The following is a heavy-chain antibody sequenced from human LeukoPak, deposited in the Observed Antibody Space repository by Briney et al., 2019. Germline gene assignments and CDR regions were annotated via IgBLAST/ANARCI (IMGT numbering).Heavy chain of an antibody. J-gene: IGHJ4*02. Sequence: ASVKVSCKASGYTFTSYGISWVRQAPGQGLEWMGWISAYNGNTNYAQKLQGRVTMTTDTSTSTAYMELRSLRSDDTAVYYCARVPRYCSSTSCYLRYYFDYWGQGTLVTVSS. CDR1: GYTFTSYG. D-gene: IGHD2-2*01. CDR2: ISAYNGNT. CDR3: ARVPRYCSSTSCYLRYYFDY. V-gene: IGHV1-18*01.